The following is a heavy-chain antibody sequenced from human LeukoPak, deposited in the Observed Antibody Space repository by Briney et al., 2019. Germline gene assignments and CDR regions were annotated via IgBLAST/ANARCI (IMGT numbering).Heavy chain of an antibody. J-gene: IGHJ3*02. CDR3: ARDDWGYCSSTSCPDAFDI. Sequence: AASVTVSFMASGYTFTNYGSSWVRQAPGQGLEWMGWISAYNGNTNYAQKLQGRVTITPDTSTSTAYLELRSLRSDDTAVYYCARDDWGYCSSTSCPDAFDIWGHGTMVTVSS. D-gene: IGHD2-2*01. V-gene: IGHV1-18*01. CDR2: ISAYNGNT. CDR1: GYTFTNYG.